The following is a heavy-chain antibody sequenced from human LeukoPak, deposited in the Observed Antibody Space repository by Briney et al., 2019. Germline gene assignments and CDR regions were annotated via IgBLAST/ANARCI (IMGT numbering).Heavy chain of an antibody. CDR3: AREDYGEAFDY. D-gene: IGHD4-17*01. Sequence: GGSLRLSCAASGFTFCSYWMHWVRQAPGKGLVWDSRINSDGSSTSYADSVKGRFTISRDNAKNTLYLQMNSLRAEDTAVYYCAREDYGEAFDYWGQGTLVTVSS. CDR1: GFTFCSYW. V-gene: IGHV3-74*01. J-gene: IGHJ4*02. CDR2: INSDGSST.